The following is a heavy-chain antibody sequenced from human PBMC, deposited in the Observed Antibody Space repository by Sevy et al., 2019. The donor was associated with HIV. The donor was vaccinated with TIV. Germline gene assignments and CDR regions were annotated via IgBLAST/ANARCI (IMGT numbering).Heavy chain of an antibody. D-gene: IGHD6-19*01. V-gene: IGHV3-7*01. Sequence: GGSLRLSCAASGFTFTNFWMSWVRQAPGKGLEWVANVNNDGSGQKYAYSVKGRFIISRDNAKNSLYLQMNSLRTEDTAVYYCARNSGNWGQGTLVIVSS. CDR2: VNNDGSGQ. CDR1: GFTFTNFW. J-gene: IGHJ4*02. CDR3: ARNSGN.